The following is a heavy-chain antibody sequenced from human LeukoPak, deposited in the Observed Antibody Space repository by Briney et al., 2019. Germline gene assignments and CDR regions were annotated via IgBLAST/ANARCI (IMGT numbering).Heavy chain of an antibody. CDR3: AKHGCTGTRCYINY. D-gene: IGHD2-2*02. Sequence: TGGSLRLSCAASGFTFSSYGMHWVRQAPGKGLEWVAFIRYDGSNKYYADSVKGRFTISRDNSKNTLYLQMNSLRAEDTAVYYCAKHGCTGTRCYINYWGQGTLVTVSS. J-gene: IGHJ4*02. V-gene: IGHV3-30*02. CDR1: GFTFSSYG. CDR2: IRYDGSNK.